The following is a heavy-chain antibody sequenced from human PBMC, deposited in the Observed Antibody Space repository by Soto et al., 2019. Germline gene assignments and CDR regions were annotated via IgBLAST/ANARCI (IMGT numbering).Heavy chain of an antibody. CDR2: ISGSGGST. Sequence: QPGGSLRLSCAASGFTFSSYAMSWVRQAPGKGLEWVSAISGSGGSTYYADSVKGRFTISRDNSKNTLYLQMNSLRAEDTAVYYCAKDLWSGSSRQFIYYYYGMDVWGQGTTVTVSS. CDR1: GFTFSSYA. D-gene: IGHD6-6*01. J-gene: IGHJ6*02. CDR3: AKDLWSGSSRQFIYYYYGMDV. V-gene: IGHV3-23*01.